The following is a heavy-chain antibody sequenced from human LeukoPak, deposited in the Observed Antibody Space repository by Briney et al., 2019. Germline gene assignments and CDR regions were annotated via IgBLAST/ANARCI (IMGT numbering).Heavy chain of an antibody. CDR2: MNPNSGNT. D-gene: IGHD1-26*01. CDR1: GYTFTSYD. J-gene: IGHJ6*03. Sequence: GASVKVSCKASGYTFTSYDINWVRQATGQGLEWMGWMNPNSGNTGYAQKFQGRVTMTSNTSISTAYMELSSLRSEDTAVYYCARSGSGSYSYYYYYYMDVWGKGTTVTVSS. CDR3: ARSGSGSYSYYYYYYMDV. V-gene: IGHV1-8*01.